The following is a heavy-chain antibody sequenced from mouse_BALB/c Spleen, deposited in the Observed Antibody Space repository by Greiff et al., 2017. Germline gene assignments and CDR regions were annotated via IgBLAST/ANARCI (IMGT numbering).Heavy chain of an antibody. Sequence: VQGVESGPGLVAPSQSLSITCTVSGFSLTSYGVHWVRQPPGKGLEWLGVIWAGGSTNYNSALMSRLSISKDNSKSQVFLKMNSLQTDDTAMYYCARGNSEFAYWGQGTLVTVSA. CDR2: IWAGGST. V-gene: IGHV2-9*02. D-gene: IGHD2-1*01. CDR1: GFSLTSYG. J-gene: IGHJ3*01. CDR3: ARGNSEFAY.